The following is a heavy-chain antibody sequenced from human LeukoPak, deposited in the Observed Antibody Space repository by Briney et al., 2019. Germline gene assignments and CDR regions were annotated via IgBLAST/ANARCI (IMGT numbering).Heavy chain of an antibody. CDR2: INAGNGNT. D-gene: IGHD6-6*01. J-gene: IGHJ4*02. CDR3: ARTAARRFDY. Sequence: ASVKVSCKASGYTFTSYAMHWVRQAPGQRLEWMGWINAGNGNTKYSQKFQGRVTMTRDTSTSTVYMELSSLRSDDTAVYYCARTAARRFDYWGQGTLVTVSS. V-gene: IGHV1-3*01. CDR1: GYTFTSYA.